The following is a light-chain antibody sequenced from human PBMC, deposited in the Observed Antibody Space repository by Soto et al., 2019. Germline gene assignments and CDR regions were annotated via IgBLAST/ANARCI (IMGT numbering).Light chain of an antibody. Sequence: EVVLTQSPATLSLSPGESATLSCRASQSIRSYLAWYQQKPGQAPRLLISDASNWATGIPARFSGSGSGTDSTLTISSLEPEDVAVYYCQWRTYWRPPYTFGPGTKLEIK. CDR3: QWRTYWRPPYT. J-gene: IGKJ2*01. CDR1: QSIRSY. CDR2: DAS. V-gene: IGKV3-11*01.